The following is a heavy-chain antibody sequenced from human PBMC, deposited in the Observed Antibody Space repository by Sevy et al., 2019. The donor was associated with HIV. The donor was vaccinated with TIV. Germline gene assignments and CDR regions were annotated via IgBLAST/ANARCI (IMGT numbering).Heavy chain of an antibody. CDR2: IIGSGGST. CDR3: TKGKFYRAYYFDY. CDR1: GFTFSSYA. V-gene: IGHV3-23*01. Sequence: GGSLRLSCAASGFTFSSYAMSWVRQAPGKGLEWVLAIIGSGGSTYYADSVKGRFIISRDNPKNTQYLQMNSLRADDTAVYYCTKGKFYRAYYFDYWGQGTLVTVSS. J-gene: IGHJ4*02.